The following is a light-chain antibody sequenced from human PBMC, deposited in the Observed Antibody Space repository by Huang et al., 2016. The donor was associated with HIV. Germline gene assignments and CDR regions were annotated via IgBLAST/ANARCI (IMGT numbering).Light chain of an antibody. Sequence: EIVLTQSPGTLSLSPGERATLSCRASQSVSSSLLAWYQQKPGQAPRLLIYGASSRATGIPDRFRGSGSGTDFTLTISRLEPEDFAVYYCQQYGSSPRTFGQGTKVEIK. J-gene: IGKJ1*01. CDR1: QSVSSSL. CDR2: GAS. V-gene: IGKV3-20*01. CDR3: QQYGSSPRT.